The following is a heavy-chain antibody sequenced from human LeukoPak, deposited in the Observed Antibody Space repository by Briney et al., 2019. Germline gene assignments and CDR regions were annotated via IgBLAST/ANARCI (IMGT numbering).Heavy chain of an antibody. J-gene: IGHJ4*02. D-gene: IGHD2-2*01. Sequence: PSETLSLTCTVSGGSISSSSYYWGWIRQPPGKGLEWIGSIYYSGSTYYNPSLKSRVTISVDTSKNQFSLKLSSVTAVDTAVYYCARDLFGSSVTGSDYWGQGTLVTVSS. CDR1: GGSISSSSYY. CDR3: ARDLFGSSVTGSDY. V-gene: IGHV4-39*07. CDR2: IYYSGST.